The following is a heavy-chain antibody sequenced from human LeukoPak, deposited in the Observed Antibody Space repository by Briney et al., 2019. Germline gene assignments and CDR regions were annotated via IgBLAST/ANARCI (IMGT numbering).Heavy chain of an antibody. V-gene: IGHV5-51*01. CDR3: ARRAGYSGYDT. J-gene: IGHJ5*02. CDR2: IYPGDSET. CDR1: GYSFTNYW. Sequence: GESLKISCKGSGYSFTNYWIDWVRQMPGKDLEWRGIIYPGDSETRYSPSFQGQVTISADKSISTAYLQWSSLKASDTAMYYCARRAGYSGYDTWGQGTLVTVSS. D-gene: IGHD5-12*01.